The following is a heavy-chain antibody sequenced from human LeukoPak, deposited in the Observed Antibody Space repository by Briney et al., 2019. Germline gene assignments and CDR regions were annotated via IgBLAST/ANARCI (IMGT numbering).Heavy chain of an antibody. J-gene: IGHJ4*02. D-gene: IGHD3-9*01. V-gene: IGHV3-74*01. Sequence: GGSLRLSCAASGFTFSNYWMHWVRQAPGKGLVWVSRINSDGRSTNYADSVKGRFTTSRDNAKNTLYLQMNSLRAEDTAVYYCARGADSGYSSDNWGQGTLVSVSS. CDR3: ARGADSGYSSDN. CDR1: GFTFSNYW. CDR2: INSDGRST.